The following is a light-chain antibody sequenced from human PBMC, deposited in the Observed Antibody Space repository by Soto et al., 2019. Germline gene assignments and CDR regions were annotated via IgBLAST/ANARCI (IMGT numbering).Light chain of an antibody. CDR2: EVS. CDR3: RSYTSSSTLLYV. J-gene: IGLJ1*01. Sequence: QSALTQPASVSGSRGQSITISCTGTSSDVGGYNYVSWYQQHPGKAPKLMIYEVSNRPSGVSNRFSGSKSGNTASLTISGLQAEDEADYYCRSYTSSSTLLYVFGTGTKLTVL. V-gene: IGLV2-14*01. CDR1: SSDVGGYNY.